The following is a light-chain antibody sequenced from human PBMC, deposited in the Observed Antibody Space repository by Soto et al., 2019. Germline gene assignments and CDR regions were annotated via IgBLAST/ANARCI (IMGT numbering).Light chain of an antibody. CDR3: QQYGSSPYT. V-gene: IGKV3-20*01. J-gene: IGKJ2*01. Sequence: EIVLTQSPGTLSLSPRERATLSCRASQSVSSSYLAWYQQKPGQAPRLLIYGASSRATGIPDMFSGSGSGTDFTLTLSRLEPEDFAVYYCQQYGSSPYTFGQGTKLEIK. CDR2: GAS. CDR1: QSVSSSY.